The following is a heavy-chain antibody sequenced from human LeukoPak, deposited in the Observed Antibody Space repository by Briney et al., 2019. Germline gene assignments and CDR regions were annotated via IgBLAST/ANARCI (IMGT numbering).Heavy chain of an antibody. CDR3: ARDVLLWFGESPNAFDI. CDR2: ISSSGSTI. Sequence: PGGSLRLSCAASGFTFSSYEMNWVRQAPGKGLEWVSYISSSGSTIYYADSVKGRFTISRGNAKNSLYLQMNSLRAEDTAVYYCARDVLLWFGESPNAFDIWGQGTMVTVSS. J-gene: IGHJ3*02. D-gene: IGHD3-10*01. V-gene: IGHV3-48*03. CDR1: GFTFSSYE.